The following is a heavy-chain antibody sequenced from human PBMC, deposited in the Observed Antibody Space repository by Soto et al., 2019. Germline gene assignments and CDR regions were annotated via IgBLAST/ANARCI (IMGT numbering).Heavy chain of an antibody. CDR3: VRGGLLWPGGDC. V-gene: IGHV3-64D*08. J-gene: IGHJ4*02. CDR2: ISNNGYNT. D-gene: IGHD3-10*01. CDR1: GFSFSTYA. Sequence: GGSLRLSCSASGFSFSTYAMHWVRQAPGKGLEYVSAISNNGYNTYYADSVKGRFTISRDNSKNTLYLQMNGLTAEDTAVYYCVRGGLLWPGGDCWGLGPLVT.